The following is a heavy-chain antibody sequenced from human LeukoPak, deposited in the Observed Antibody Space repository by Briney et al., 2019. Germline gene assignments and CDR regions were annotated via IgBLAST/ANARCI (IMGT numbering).Heavy chain of an antibody. CDR1: GFTFSSYA. V-gene: IGHV3-23*01. J-gene: IGHJ6*03. CDR2: ISGSGGST. CDR3: AKLLLWFGELFLYYMDV. Sequence: GSLRLSCAASGFTFSSYAMSWVRQAPGKGLEWVSAISGSGGSTYYADSVKGRFTISRDNSKNTLYLQMNSLRAEDTAVYYCAKLLLWFGELFLYYMDVWGKGTTVTVSS. D-gene: IGHD3-10*01.